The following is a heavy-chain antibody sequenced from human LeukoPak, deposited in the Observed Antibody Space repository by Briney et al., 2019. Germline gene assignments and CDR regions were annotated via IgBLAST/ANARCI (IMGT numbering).Heavy chain of an antibody. CDR2: ISGSSTNT. V-gene: IGHV3-11*03. Sequence: PSETLSLTCTVSGGSISSTSYYMGWIRQAPGKGLEWVSYISGSSTNTNYADSVKGRFTISRDNAKNSLNLQMNSLRAEDTAVYHCARSSGYAFDIWGQGTMVTVS. D-gene: IGHD3-10*01. J-gene: IGHJ3*02. CDR3: ARSSGYAFDI. CDR1: GGSISSTSYY.